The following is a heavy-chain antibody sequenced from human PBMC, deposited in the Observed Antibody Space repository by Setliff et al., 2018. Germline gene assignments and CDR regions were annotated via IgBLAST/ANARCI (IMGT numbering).Heavy chain of an antibody. CDR1: GFTFRSYE. V-gene: IGHV3-48*03. CDR2: ISSSGSTI. CDR3: ARAQAAYNWNYYVLGY. D-gene: IGHD1-7*01. J-gene: IGHJ4*02. Sequence: GGSLRLSCAASGFTFRSYEMNWVRQAPGKGLEWVSYISSSGSTIYYADSVKGRFTISRDNAKNSLYLQMNSLGAEDTAVYYCARAQAAYNWNYYVLGYWGQGTLVTVSS.